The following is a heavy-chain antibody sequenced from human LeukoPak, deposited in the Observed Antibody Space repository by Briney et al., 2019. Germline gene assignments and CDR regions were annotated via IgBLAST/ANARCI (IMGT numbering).Heavy chain of an antibody. D-gene: IGHD3-22*01. Sequence: PGGSLRLSCAASGFTVSSNYMSWVCQAPGKGLEWVSVIYSGGSTYYADSVKGRFTISRDNSKNTLYLQMNSLRAEDTAVYYCARDIAYDSSGYYSPHFDYWGQGTLVTVSS. CDR1: GFTVSSNY. V-gene: IGHV3-53*01. CDR2: IYSGGST. J-gene: IGHJ4*02. CDR3: ARDIAYDSSGYYSPHFDY.